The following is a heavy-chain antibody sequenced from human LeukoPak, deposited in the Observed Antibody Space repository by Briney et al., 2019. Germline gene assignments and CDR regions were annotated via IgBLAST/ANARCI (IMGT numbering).Heavy chain of an antibody. CDR3: AKEVGSSGYYYVPFDY. V-gene: IGHV3-23*01. J-gene: IGHJ4*02. Sequence: GGSLRLSCAASGFTFSSYAMSWVRQAPGKGLEWVSAISGGGGGTYYADSVKGRFTISRDDSKNTLYLQMNSLRAEDTAVYYCAKEVGSSGYYYVPFDYWGQGTLVTVSS. CDR2: ISGGGGGT. CDR1: GFTFSSYA. D-gene: IGHD3-22*01.